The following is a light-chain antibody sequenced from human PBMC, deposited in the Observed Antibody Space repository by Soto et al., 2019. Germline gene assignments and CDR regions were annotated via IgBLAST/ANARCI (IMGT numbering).Light chain of an antibody. CDR1: SSDVANYNY. CDR3: SSYAGSNRV. Sequence: QSVLTQPPSASGSPGQSVTISCTGTSSDVANYNYVSWYQQHPGKAPKLMLYEVTKRPSGVPDRFSGSKSGNTASLTVSGLQVEEEADYYCSSYAGSNRVFGGGTKLTVL. CDR2: EVT. J-gene: IGLJ3*02. V-gene: IGLV2-8*01.